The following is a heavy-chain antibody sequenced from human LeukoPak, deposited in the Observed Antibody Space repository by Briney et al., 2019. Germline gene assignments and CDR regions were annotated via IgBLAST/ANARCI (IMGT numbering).Heavy chain of an antibody. V-gene: IGHV4-34*01. CDR2: INHSGST. D-gene: IGHD3-10*01. Sequence: PSETLSLTCAVYGGSFSGYYWSWIRQPPGKGLESIGEINHSGSTNYNPSLKSRVTISVDTSKNQFSPKLISVTAADTAVYYCARRSHGSGSYTWRRSGYFDYWGQGTLVTVSS. CDR1: GGSFSGYY. CDR3: ARRSHGSGSYTWRRSGYFDY. J-gene: IGHJ4*02.